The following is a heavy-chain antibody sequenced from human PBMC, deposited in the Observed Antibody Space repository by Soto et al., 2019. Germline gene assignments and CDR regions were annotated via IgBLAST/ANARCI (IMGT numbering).Heavy chain of an antibody. CDR1: AFTLSAYD. CDR2: LGAADDP. D-gene: IGHD2-15*01. V-gene: IGHV3-13*05. Sequence: GSLRLSCAASAFTLSAYDMHWVRQPNGKGLEWVSALGAADDPYYLGSVKGRFTIFRENAKNSLYLQMNNLRAGDTAVYYCARAYSGRLPRRADYYYAMDVWGQGTTVTVSS. CDR3: ARAYSGRLPRRADYYYAMDV. J-gene: IGHJ6*02.